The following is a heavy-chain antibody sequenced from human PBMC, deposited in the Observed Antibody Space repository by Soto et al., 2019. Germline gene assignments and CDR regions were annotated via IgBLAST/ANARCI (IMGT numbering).Heavy chain of an antibody. J-gene: IGHJ6*03. CDR1: GGSFSGYY. CDR3: ARRPLGGYSSSRLGYYYYMDV. D-gene: IGHD6-13*01. Sequence: SETLSLTCAVYGGSFSGYYWSWIRQPPGKGLEWIGEINHSGSTNYNPSLKSRVTISVDTSKNQFSLKLSSVTAADTAVYYCARRPLGGYSSSRLGYYYYMDVWGKGTTVTVSS. CDR2: INHSGST. V-gene: IGHV4-34*01.